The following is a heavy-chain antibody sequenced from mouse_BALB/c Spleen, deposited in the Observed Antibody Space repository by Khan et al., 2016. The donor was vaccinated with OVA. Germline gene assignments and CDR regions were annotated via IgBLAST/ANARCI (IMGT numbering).Heavy chain of an antibody. D-gene: IGHD2-10*01. V-gene: IGHV2-6-1*01. Sequence: QVQLKESGPGLVAPSQSLSITCTISGFSLTNYGVHWVRQPPGKGLEWLVVIWSDGSTTYNSDLKSRLSISKDNSKSQVFLKMDRLQTDDTAMYYCARQPYYHYYFIDYWGQGTSVTVFS. CDR3: ARQPYYHYYFIDY. CDR2: IWSDGST. CDR1: GFSLTNYG. J-gene: IGHJ4*01.